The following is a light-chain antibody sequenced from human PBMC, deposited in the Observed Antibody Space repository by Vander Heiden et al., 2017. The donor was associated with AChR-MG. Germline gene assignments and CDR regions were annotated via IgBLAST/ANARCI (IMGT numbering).Light chain of an antibody. CDR1: QDISNY. CDR3: QQEDNLPVT. Sequence: DIQMTQSPSSLSASVGDRVTITCQASQDISNYLNWYQQKPGKAPKLLIYDASNLETGVPSRFSGSGSGTDFTFTISSLQPEDIATYYCQQEDNLPVTFGGRTKVEIK. V-gene: IGKV1-33*01. J-gene: IGKJ4*01. CDR2: DAS.